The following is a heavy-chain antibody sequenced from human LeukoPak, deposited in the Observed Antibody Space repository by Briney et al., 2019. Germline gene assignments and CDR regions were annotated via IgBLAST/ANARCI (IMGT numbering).Heavy chain of an antibody. CDR2: ISGSGGST. CDR1: GFTFSSYG. J-gene: IGHJ6*03. CDR3: AKEGRSMVRADYMDV. Sequence: GGSLRLSCAASGFTFSSYGMSWVRQAPGKGLEWVSAISGSGGSTYYADSVKGRFTISRDNSKNTLYLQMNSLRAEDTAAYYCAKEGRSMVRADYMDVWGKGTTVTISS. V-gene: IGHV3-23*01. D-gene: IGHD3-10*01.